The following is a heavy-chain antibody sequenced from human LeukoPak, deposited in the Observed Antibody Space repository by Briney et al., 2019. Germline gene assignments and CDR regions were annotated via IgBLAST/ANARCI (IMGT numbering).Heavy chain of an antibody. Sequence: GKSLRLSCAASAFPFNTYGMHWVRQAPGKGLEWVAVIWYDGGIKYYADSVKGRFIISRDNSKNTLYLQMDRLRVGDTAVYYCARAVGPYDYWGQGTLVTVSP. J-gene: IGHJ4*02. V-gene: IGHV3-33*01. CDR3: ARAVGPYDY. CDR2: IWYDGGIK. CDR1: AFPFNTYG.